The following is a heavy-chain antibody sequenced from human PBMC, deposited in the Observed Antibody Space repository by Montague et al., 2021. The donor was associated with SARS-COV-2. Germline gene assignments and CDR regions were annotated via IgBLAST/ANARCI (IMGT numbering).Heavy chain of an antibody. CDR2: LFHINTA. D-gene: IGHD6-13*01. J-gene: IGHJ4*02. CDR1: DGSVISTYPH. CDR3: TRGIDSYKTGY. Sequence: SETLSLTCTVSDGSVISTYPHWHWVRQSPGRGLEWIGGYLFHINTADYNASLRSRVTISVYTSKNQFSLKLTSVTAADTAVYYCTRGIDSYKTGYWGQGIRVTVSS. V-gene: IGHV4-61*01.